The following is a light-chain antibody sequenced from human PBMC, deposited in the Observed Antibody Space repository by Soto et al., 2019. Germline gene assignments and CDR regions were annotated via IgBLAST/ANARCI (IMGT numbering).Light chain of an antibody. CDR1: SFNIGNNY. CDR3: GTWDSSLSAVL. CDR2: DNN. V-gene: IGLV1-51*01. J-gene: IGLJ2*01. Sequence: QSVLTQPPSVSAAPGQKVTISCSGSSFNIGNNYVSWYQQLPGTAPKLLIYDNNNRPSGIPGRFSGSKSGTSATLGITGLQTGDEADYYCGTWDSSLSAVLFGGGTKVTVL.